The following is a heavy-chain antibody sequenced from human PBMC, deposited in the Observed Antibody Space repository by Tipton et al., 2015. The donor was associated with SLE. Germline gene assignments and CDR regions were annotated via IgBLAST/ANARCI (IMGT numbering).Heavy chain of an antibody. CDR3: ARSRGNYPYFQH. J-gene: IGHJ1*01. CDR1: GYTFTSYG. D-gene: IGHD3-22*01. CDR2: ISAYNGNT. Sequence: QVQLVQSGAEVKKPGASVKVSCKASGYTFTSYGISWVRQAPGQGLEWMGWISAYNGNTNYAQKLQGRVTMTRNTSISTAYMELSSLRSEDTAVYYCARSRGNYPYFQHWGQGTLVTVSS. V-gene: IGHV1-18*01.